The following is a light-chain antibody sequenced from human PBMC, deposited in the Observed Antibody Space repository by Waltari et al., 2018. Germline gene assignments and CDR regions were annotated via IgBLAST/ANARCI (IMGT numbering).Light chain of an antibody. CDR2: SNN. V-gene: IGLV1-44*01. J-gene: IGLJ3*02. CDR1: SSNIGSNT. CDR3: QSYDSSLSGLWV. Sequence: QPVLTQPPSASGTPGQRVTLSCSGSSSNIGSNTVNWYQQLPGTAPKLRLYSNNHRPSGVPDRFSGSKSGTSASLAITGLQAEDEADYYCQSYDSSLSGLWVFGGGTKLTVL.